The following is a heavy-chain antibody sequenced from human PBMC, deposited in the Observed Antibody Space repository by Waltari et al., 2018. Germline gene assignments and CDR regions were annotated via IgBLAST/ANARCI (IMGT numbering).Heavy chain of an antibody. CDR2: ISWNSGSI. J-gene: IGHJ6*03. CDR1: GFTFDDYA. V-gene: IGHV3-9*01. CDR3: AKDFKQNYYYYMDV. Sequence: EVQLVESGGGLVQPGRSLRLSCAASGFTFDDYAMHWVRQAPGKGLEWVSGISWNSGSIGYADSVKGRFTISRDNAKNSLYLQMNSLRAEDTALYYCAKDFKQNYYYYMDVWGKGTTVTVSS.